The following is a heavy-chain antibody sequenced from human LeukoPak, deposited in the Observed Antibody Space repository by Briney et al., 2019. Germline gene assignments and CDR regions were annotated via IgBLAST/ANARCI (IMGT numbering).Heavy chain of an antibody. V-gene: IGHV3-48*03. D-gene: IGHD6-6*01. CDR3: ARRYSSSPQLGFDY. Sequence: GGSLRLSCAASGFTFSSYEMNWVRQAPGKGLEWVSYISSSGSTIYYADSVKGRFTISRDNTKNSLYLQMNSLRAEDAAVYYCARRYSSSPQLGFDYWGQGTLVTVSS. CDR2: ISSSGSTI. J-gene: IGHJ4*02. CDR1: GFTFSSYE.